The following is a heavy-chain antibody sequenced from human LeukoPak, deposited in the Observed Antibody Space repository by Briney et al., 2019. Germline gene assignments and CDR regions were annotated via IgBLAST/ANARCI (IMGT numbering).Heavy chain of an antibody. CDR1: GGSISSHY. CDR3: ARESAAHYYYYYYYMDV. D-gene: IGHD6-6*01. CDR2: IYYSGST. J-gene: IGHJ6*03. Sequence: SETLSLTCTVSGGSISSHYWSWIRQPPGKGLEWIGYIYYSGSTNYNPSLKSRVTISVDTSKNQFSLKLSSVTAADTAVYYCARESAAHYYYYYYYMDVWGKGTTVTVSS. V-gene: IGHV4-59*11.